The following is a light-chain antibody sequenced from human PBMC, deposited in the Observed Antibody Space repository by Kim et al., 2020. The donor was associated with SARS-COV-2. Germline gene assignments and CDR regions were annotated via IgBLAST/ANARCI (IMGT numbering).Light chain of an antibody. Sequence: QSALTQPRSVSGSPGQSVTISCTGTSSDVGGYNYVSWYQQHPTKAPKLMIYDVIKRPSGVPDRFSGSKSGNTASLTISGLQAEDEADYYCCSYAGSYTLVVFGGGTQLTVL. V-gene: IGLV2-11*01. CDR2: DVI. J-gene: IGLJ2*01. CDR1: SSDVGGYNY. CDR3: CSYAGSYTLVV.